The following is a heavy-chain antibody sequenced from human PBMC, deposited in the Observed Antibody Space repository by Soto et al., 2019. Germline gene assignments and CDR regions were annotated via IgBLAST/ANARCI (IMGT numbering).Heavy chain of an antibody. CDR2: IYHTGST. Sequence: QVQLQESGPGLVQPSQTLSLTCSVSGDPVSSGSYYWTWVRQHPVKGLEWIGYIYHTGSTYYNPSPQSPIIMSIGTSKNQFSLHLYSVTAADTAVYFCAAKLGTTHYFDFWGQGSLVAVSS. CDR1: GDPVSSGSYY. D-gene: IGHD7-27*01. V-gene: IGHV4-31*01. CDR3: AAKLGTTHYFDF. J-gene: IGHJ4*02.